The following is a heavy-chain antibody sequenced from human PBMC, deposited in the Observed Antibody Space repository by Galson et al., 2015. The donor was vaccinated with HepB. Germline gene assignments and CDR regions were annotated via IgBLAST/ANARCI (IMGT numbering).Heavy chain of an antibody. J-gene: IGHJ6*03. CDR1: GYTFTSYD. CDR3: ARGRYVVVPAAMGPEGPVGYYYMDV. V-gene: IGHV1-8*01. D-gene: IGHD2-2*01. Sequence: SVKVSCKASGYTFTSYDINWVRQATGQGLEWMGWMNPNSGNTGYAQKFQGRVTMTRNTSISTAYMELSSLRSEDTAVYYCARGRYVVVPAAMGPEGPVGYYYMDVWGKGTTVTVSS. CDR2: MNPNSGNT.